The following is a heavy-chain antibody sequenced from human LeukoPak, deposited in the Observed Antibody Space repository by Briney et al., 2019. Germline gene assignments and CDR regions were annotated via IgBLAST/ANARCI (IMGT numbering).Heavy chain of an antibody. CDR2: IYYSGST. J-gene: IGHJ4*02. CDR3: ARGRYTLDY. Sequence: SETLSLTCTVSTGSISSYYWSWIRQPPGKGLEWIGYIYYSGSTNYNPSLKSRVTMSVGTSKNQFSLKLSSVTAADTAMYYCARGRYTLDYWGQGTLVTVSS. V-gene: IGHV4-59*01. CDR1: TGSISSYY. D-gene: IGHD3-16*02.